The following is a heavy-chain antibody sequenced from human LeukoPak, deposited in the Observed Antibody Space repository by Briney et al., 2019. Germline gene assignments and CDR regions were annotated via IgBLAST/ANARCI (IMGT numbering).Heavy chain of an antibody. J-gene: IGHJ5*02. CDR1: GFTFSSYW. V-gene: IGHV3-7*01. CDR2: IKQDGNEK. Sequence: GGSLRLSCAASGFTFSSYWMSWVRQAPGKGLEWVANIKQDGNEKYYVDSVKGRFTISRDNAKNSLYLQMNSLRAEDTAVYYCARDDRGNWFDPWGQGTLVTVSS. D-gene: IGHD3-10*01. CDR3: ARDDRGNWFDP.